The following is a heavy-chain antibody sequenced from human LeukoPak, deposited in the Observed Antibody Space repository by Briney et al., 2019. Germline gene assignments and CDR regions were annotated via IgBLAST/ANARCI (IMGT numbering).Heavy chain of an antibody. CDR1: GDTCTDGY. D-gene: IGHD3/OR15-3a*01. Sequence: SANVCCKATGDTCTDGYMHWVRQSPGQELKWMGWIHPSSGATRYAQTFQGRVTMTRDTSISTAYMELNRLTSDDTAMFYCARDLDSGSSIDYWGQGTLVTVSS. CDR3: ARDLDSGSSIDY. CDR2: IHPSSGAT. J-gene: IGHJ4*02. V-gene: IGHV1-2*02.